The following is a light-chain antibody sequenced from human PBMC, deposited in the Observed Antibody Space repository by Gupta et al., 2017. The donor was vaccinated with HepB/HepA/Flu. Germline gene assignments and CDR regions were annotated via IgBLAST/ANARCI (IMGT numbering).Light chain of an antibody. CDR3: QAWDTSTAV. J-gene: IGLJ1*01. Sequence: SSELPQPPSVSVSPGQPASTTCSGHKLGDKYACWYQQKPGQSPVLVIYQDNKRPSGIPERFSGSNSGNTATLTISGTQAMDEADYYCQAWDTSTAVFGTGTKVTVL. CDR2: QDN. CDR1: KLGDKY. V-gene: IGLV3-1*01.